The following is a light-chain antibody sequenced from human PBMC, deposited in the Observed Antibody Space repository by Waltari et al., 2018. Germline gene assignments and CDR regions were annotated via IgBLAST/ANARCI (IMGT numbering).Light chain of an antibody. CDR1: RAISSR. V-gene: IGKV1-12*01. Sequence: IQMTQSPSSVSAAVVDRVTITCRASRAISSRLAWYQQKPGKAPKLLIYAASSLQSGVPSRFSGSGSGTDFTLTISSLQPEDFATYYCQQANSFPTFGGGTKVEIK. J-gene: IGKJ4*01. CDR3: QQANSFPT. CDR2: AAS.